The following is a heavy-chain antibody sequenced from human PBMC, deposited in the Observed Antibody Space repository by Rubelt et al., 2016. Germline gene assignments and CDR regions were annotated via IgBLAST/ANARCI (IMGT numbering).Heavy chain of an antibody. CDR1: GGSISSYY. V-gene: IGHV4-59*01. J-gene: IGHJ4*02. Sequence: QVQLQESGPGLVKPSETLSLTCTVSGGSISSYYWSWIRQPPGKGLEWIGYIYYSGSTNYNPSLKSRVTISVDTSKNQFSLKLSSVTAADTAVYYCAGGRFLEWLPPDYWGQGTLVTVSS. D-gene: IGHD3-3*01. CDR3: AGGRFLEWLPPDY. CDR2: IYYSGST.